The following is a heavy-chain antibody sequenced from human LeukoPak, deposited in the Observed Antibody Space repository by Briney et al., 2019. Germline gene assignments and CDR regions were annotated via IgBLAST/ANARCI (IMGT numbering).Heavy chain of an antibody. J-gene: IGHJ4*02. Sequence: PGGSLRLSCAASGLTLGSHWMSWVRQAPGKGLEWVANIKQDGSEQYYVDSVRGRFTISRDNAKNSLYLQMNSLTAEDTAIYYCARESAGGPDYWGQGTLVTVSS. CDR3: ARESAGGPDY. V-gene: IGHV3-7*05. CDR2: IKQDGSEQ. D-gene: IGHD6-19*01. CDR1: GLTLGSHW.